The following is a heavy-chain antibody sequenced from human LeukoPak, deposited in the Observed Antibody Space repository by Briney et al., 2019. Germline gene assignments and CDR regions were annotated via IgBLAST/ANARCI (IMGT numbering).Heavy chain of an antibody. CDR3: ARIRRSGDDDGGADYYYYYYMDV. J-gene: IGHJ6*03. CDR2: IDWDDDK. V-gene: IGHV2-70*11. CDR1: GFSLSTSGMC. Sequence: GSGPTLVNPTQTLTLTCTFSGFSLSTSGMCVSWIRQPPGKALEWLARIDWDDDKYYSTSLKTRLTISKDTSKNQVVLTMTSMDPVDTATYYCARIRRSGDDDGGADYYYYYYMDVWGKGTTVTVSS. D-gene: IGHD4-17*01.